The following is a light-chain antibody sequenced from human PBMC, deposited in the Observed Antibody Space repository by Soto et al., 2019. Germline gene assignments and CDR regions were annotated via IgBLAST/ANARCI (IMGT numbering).Light chain of an antibody. CDR3: QQYGSSSIT. CDR2: DAS. J-gene: IGKJ5*01. Sequence: DIVMTQSPLSLPVTPGEPATLTCRASQSVSSSSLAWYQQKSGQAPRLLIYDASSRATGIPDRFSGSGSGTDFTLIISRLEPGDFGMYYCQQYGSSSITFGQGTRRENK. V-gene: IGKV3-20*01. CDR1: QSVSSSS.